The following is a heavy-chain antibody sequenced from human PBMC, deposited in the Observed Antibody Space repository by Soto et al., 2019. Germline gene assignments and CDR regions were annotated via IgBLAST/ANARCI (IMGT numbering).Heavy chain of an antibody. CDR3: ARITMVRSPHGGMDV. D-gene: IGHD3-10*01. J-gene: IGHJ6*02. CDR1: GFTFSSYG. Sequence: GGSLRLSCAASGFTFSSYGMHWVRQAPGKGLEWVAVIWYDGSNKYYADSVKGRFTISRDNSKNTLYLQMNSLRAEDTAVYYCARITMVRSPHGGMDVWGQGTTVTVSS. CDR2: IWYDGSNK. V-gene: IGHV3-33*01.